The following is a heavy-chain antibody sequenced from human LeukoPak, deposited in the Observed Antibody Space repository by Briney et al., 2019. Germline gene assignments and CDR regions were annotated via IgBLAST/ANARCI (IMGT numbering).Heavy chain of an antibody. Sequence: KASETLSLICTVSGGSMSGYFWSWIRQPPGKGLEWIGYIYYSGSTNYNPSLKSRVTISVDTSKNQFSLKLSSVTAADTAVYYCARSITSSWYGDFQHWGQGTLVTVSS. V-gene: IGHV4-59*01. CDR1: GGSMSGYF. J-gene: IGHJ1*01. D-gene: IGHD6-13*01. CDR3: ARSITSSWYGDFQH. CDR2: IYYSGST.